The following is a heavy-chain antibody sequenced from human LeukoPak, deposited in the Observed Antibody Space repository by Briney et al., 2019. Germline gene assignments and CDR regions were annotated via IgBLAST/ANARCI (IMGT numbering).Heavy chain of an antibody. V-gene: IGHV3-30*18. D-gene: IGHD1-26*01. CDR2: ISFDGSKK. CDR3: AKDLATKYSLDY. CDR1: GFTFSSDA. J-gene: IGHJ4*02. Sequence: PGRSLRLSCAASGFTFSSDAMHWVRQAPGKGLEWVAFISFDGSKKYFADSVKGRFTISRDNSKNTLYLQMNSLRAEDMAVYYCAKDLATKYSLDYWGQGTLVTVSS.